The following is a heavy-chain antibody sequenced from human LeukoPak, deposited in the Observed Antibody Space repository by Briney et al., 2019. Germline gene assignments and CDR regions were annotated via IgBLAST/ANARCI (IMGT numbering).Heavy chain of an antibody. CDR2: IYYSGST. CDR1: GGSISSYY. Sequence: TASETLSLTCTVSGGSISSYYWSWIRQPPGKGLEWIGYIYYSGSTNYNPSLKSRVTISVDTSKNQFSLKLSSVTAADTAVYYCARSGLLGFDPWGQGTLVTVSS. V-gene: IGHV4-59*01. J-gene: IGHJ5*02. CDR3: ARSGLLGFDP.